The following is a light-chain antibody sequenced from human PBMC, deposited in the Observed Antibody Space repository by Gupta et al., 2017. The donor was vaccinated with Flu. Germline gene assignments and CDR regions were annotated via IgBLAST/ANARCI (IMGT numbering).Light chain of an antibody. V-gene: IGLV2-23*02. J-gene: IGLJ2*01. CDR3: CSYAGSNNVI. CDR2: EVI. Sequence: TISCTGTSSDVGNFDLVSWYQHHPGKAPKLIIFEVIRRPSGISDRFSASKSGNTASLTISGLQAEDEAEYYCCSYAGSNNVIFGGGTKLTV. CDR1: SSDVGNFDL.